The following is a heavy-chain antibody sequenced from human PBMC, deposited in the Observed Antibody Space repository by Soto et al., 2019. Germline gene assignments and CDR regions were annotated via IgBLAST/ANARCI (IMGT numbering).Heavy chain of an antibody. CDR2: IFHSGNT. Sequence: SETLSLTCTVSGGSMRNVYWSWIRQPPGKGLEWIGFIFHSGNTKYNPSLKSRVTISIDTSKNQFSLSLNSVTAADTAVYFCARAHAPTLPFDYWGQETLVTVSS. CDR1: GGSMRNVY. CDR3: ARAHAPTLPFDY. V-gene: IGHV4-59*01. J-gene: IGHJ4*02. D-gene: IGHD2-15*01.